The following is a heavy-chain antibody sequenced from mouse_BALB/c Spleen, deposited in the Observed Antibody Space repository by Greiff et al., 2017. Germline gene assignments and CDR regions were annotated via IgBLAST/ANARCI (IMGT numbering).Heavy chain of an antibody. V-gene: IGHV1-67*01. J-gene: IGHJ3*01. Sequence: VQLHQSGPELVRPGVSVKISCKGSGYTFTDYAMHWVKQSHAKSLEWIGVISTYSGNTNYNQKFKGKATMTVDKSSSTAYMELARLTSEDSAIYYCAFTYDYDKAWFAYWGQGTLVTVSA. CDR1: GYTFTDYA. CDR2: ISTYSGNT. CDR3: AFTYDYDKAWFAY. D-gene: IGHD2-4*01.